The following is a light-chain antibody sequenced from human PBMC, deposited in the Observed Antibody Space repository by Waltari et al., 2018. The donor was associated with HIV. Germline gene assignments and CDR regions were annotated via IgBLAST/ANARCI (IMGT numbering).Light chain of an antibody. CDR2: DNN. V-gene: IGLV1-40*01. CDR3: QSYDRKLPGIV. Sequence: QSVLTQPPSVSGVPGQTVTISCTGTSSNIGEPRYGAHWYQHLPGTAPKLLIYDNNNRPSGVPARFSGFKSGASASLVITGVQAEDEADYYCQSYDRKLPGIVFGTGTKVTVL. CDR1: SSNIGEPRYG. J-gene: IGLJ1*01.